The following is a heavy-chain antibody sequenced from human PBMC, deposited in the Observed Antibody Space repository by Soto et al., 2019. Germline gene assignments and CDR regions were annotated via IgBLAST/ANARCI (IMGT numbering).Heavy chain of an antibody. CDR1: GFTVSSNY. V-gene: IGHV3-53*01. Sequence: GGSLRLSCAASGFTVSSNYMSWVRQAPGKGLEWVSVIYSGGSPYYADSVKGRFTISRDNSKNTLYLHMNSLRAEDTAVYYCARASAVEAFYYYYGMDVWGQGTTVTVSS. CDR2: IYSGGSP. D-gene: IGHD2-15*01. J-gene: IGHJ6*02. CDR3: ARASAVEAFYYYYGMDV.